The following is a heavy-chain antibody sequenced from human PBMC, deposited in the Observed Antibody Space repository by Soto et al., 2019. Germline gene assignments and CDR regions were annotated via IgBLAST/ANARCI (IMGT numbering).Heavy chain of an antibody. D-gene: IGHD6-6*01. Sequence: SETLSLTCTVSGGSISSYYWSWIRQPPGKGLEWIGYIYYSGSTNYNPSLKSRVTISIDTSKNQFSLKLSSVTAADTAVYYCARGGTGGFYSSSSFSMDVWGQGTTVTVSS. V-gene: IGHV4-59*01. CDR3: ARGGTGGFYSSSSFSMDV. J-gene: IGHJ6*02. CDR1: GGSISSYY. CDR2: IYYSGST.